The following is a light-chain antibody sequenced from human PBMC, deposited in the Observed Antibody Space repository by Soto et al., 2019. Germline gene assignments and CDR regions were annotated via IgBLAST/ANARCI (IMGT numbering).Light chain of an antibody. Sequence: QSVLTQPASVSDSPGQSITISCTGTSSDVGGSNFVSWYQQHPGKPPKLTIYDVANRPSGVSNRFSGSKSGSTASLIISRLQTEDEADYYCVSYTSSTTYVFGTGTKVTV. CDR2: DVA. CDR3: VSYTSSTTYV. V-gene: IGLV2-14*03. CDR1: SSDVGGSNF. J-gene: IGLJ1*01.